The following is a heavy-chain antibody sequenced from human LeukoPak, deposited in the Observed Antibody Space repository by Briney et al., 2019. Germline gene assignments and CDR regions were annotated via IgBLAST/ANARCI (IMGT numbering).Heavy chain of an antibody. CDR2: IYYSGST. Sequence: PSETLSLTCTVSGGPISSGDYYWSWIRQPPGKGLEWIGYIYYSGSTNYNPSLKSRVTISVDTSKNQFSLKLSSVTAADTAVYYCASSSGRHGAFDYWGQGTLVTVSS. CDR3: ASSSGRHGAFDY. V-gene: IGHV4-61*08. D-gene: IGHD6-19*01. J-gene: IGHJ4*02. CDR1: GGPISSGDYY.